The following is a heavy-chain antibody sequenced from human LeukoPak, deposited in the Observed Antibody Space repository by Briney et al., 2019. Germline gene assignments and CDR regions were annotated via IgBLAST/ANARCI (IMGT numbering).Heavy chain of an antibody. J-gene: IGHJ5*02. CDR2: IIPIFGTA. CDR3: ARYTNNWFDP. Sequence: GASVKVSCKASGGTFSSYAISWVRQAPGQGLEWMGGIIPIFGTANYAQKFQGRVTITADESMSTAYMELSSLRSEDTAVYYCARYTNNWFDPWGQGTLVTVSS. V-gene: IGHV1-69*13. CDR1: GGTFSSYA.